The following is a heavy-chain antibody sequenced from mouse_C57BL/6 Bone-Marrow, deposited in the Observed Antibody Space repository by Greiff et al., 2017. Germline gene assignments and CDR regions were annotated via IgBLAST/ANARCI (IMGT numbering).Heavy chain of an antibody. V-gene: IGHV1-7*01. CDR1: GYTFTSYW. Sequence: QVQLKESGAELAKPGASVKLSCKASGYTFTSYWMHWVKQRPGQGLEWIGYINPSSGYTKYNQKFKDKATLTADKSSSPAYMQLSSLTYEDSAVXYCARPPTVVGNYCEYWGQGTTRTVSS. D-gene: IGHD1-1*01. CDR3: ARPPTVVGNYCEY. CDR2: INPSSGYT. J-gene: IGHJ2*01.